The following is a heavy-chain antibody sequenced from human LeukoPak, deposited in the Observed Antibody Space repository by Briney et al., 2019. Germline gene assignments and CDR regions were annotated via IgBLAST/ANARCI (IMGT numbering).Heavy chain of an antibody. Sequence: ASVKVSCKASGYTFTGYYMHWVRQAPGQGLEWMGWINPNSGGTNYAQKFQGRVTMTRDTSISTAYMELSRLRSDDTAAYYCARGGEPGYGDFLTDYWGQGTLVTVSS. CDR2: INPNSGGT. D-gene: IGHD4-17*01. J-gene: IGHJ4*02. CDR1: GYTFTGYY. V-gene: IGHV1-2*02. CDR3: ARGGEPGYGDFLTDY.